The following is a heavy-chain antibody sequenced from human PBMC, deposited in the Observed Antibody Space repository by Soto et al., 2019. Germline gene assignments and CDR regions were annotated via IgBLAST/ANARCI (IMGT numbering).Heavy chain of an antibody. CDR3: ARDNYGGRLDF. J-gene: IGHJ4*02. D-gene: IGHD4-17*01. CDR1: GGSILNGGHY. V-gene: IGHV4-31*03. Sequence: QVQLQESGPGLLKPSQTLSLTCTVSGGSILNGGHYWTWIRQHPGKGLEWIGRIFFSGNTHYNPALKSRLTFSLDTAKNQFSLKLTSVTAAEPAIYYCARDNYGGRLDFWGPGTLVTVSS. CDR2: IFFSGNT.